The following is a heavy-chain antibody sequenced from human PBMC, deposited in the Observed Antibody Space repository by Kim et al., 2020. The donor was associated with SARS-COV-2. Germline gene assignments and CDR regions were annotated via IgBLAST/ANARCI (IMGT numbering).Heavy chain of an antibody. J-gene: IGHJ4*02. D-gene: IGHD3-16*01. CDR3: ASGEFVGYYFDY. CDR1: GGSFSGYY. V-gene: IGHV4-34*01. Sequence: SETLSLTCAVYGGSFSGYYWSWIRQPPGKGLEWIGEINHSGSTNYNPSLKSRVTISVDTSKNQFSLKLSSVTAADTAVYYCASGEFVGYYFDYWGQGTLVTVSS. CDR2: INHSGST.